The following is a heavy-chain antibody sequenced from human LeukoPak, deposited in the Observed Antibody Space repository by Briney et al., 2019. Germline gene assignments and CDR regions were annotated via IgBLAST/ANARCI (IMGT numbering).Heavy chain of an antibody. CDR3: ARWRVVAQPLDY. CDR2: ISAYNGNT. D-gene: IGHD2-15*01. CDR1: ASTFTSYG. V-gene: IGHV1-18*01. J-gene: IGHJ4*02. Sequence: ASVKVSCTASASTFTSYGISWVRQAPGQGLEWMGWISAYNGNTNYAQTFQGRVTMTRDTSISTAYMELSRLRSDGTAVYYCARWRVVAQPLDYGGQGTLVTVSS.